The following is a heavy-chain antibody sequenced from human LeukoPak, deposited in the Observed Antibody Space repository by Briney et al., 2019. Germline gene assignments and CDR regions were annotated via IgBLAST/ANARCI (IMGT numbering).Heavy chain of an antibody. CDR1: GFTFSSYG. Sequence: GGSLRLSCAASGFTFSSYGMHWVRRAPGKGLEWVAFIRYDGSNKYYADSVKGRFTISRDNSKNTLYLQMNSLRAEDTAVYYCAKETVTNYYFDYWGQGTLVTVSS. V-gene: IGHV3-30*02. D-gene: IGHD4-17*01. J-gene: IGHJ4*02. CDR3: AKETVTNYYFDY. CDR2: IRYDGSNK.